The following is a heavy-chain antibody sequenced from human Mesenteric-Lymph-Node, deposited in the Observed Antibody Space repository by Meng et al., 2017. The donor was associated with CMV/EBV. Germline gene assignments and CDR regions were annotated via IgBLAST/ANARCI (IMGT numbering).Heavy chain of an antibody. V-gene: IGHV1-18*01. CDR3: ARDLRFRQMGYNSSFYYYYYGMDV. CDR1: GYTFTSYG. CDR2: ISAYNGNT. D-gene: IGHD6-6*01. Sequence: ASVKVSCKASGYTFTSYGISWVRQAPGQGLEWMGWISAYNGNTNYAQKLQGRVTMTTDTSTSTAYMELRSLRSDDTAVYYCARDLRFRQMGYNSSFYYYYYGMDVWGQGTTVTVSS. J-gene: IGHJ6*02.